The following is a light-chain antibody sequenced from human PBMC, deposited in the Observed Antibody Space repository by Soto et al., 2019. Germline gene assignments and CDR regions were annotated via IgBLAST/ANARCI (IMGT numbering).Light chain of an antibody. CDR1: QNINSW. J-gene: IGKJ1*01. CDR3: QQYSSYSWT. V-gene: IGKV1-5*03. Sequence: DIQMTQSPSTLSASVGDRVTITCRASQNINSWLAWYQQKPGTAPKLLIYKASSLESGVPSRFSGSGSGTEFTLTISRLQPDDFATYYCQQYSSYSWTFGQGTKVEIK. CDR2: KAS.